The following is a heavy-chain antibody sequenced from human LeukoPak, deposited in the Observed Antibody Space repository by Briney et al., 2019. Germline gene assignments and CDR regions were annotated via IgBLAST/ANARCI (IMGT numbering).Heavy chain of an antibody. D-gene: IGHD3-10*01. CDR2: ISYDGSNK. Sequence: GGSLRLSCAASGFTFSSYAMHWVRQAPGKGLEWVAVISYDGSNKYYADSVKGRFTISRDNSKNTLYLQMNSLRAEDTAVYYCARDVNPGFGELFDYWGQGTLVTVSS. V-gene: IGHV3-30-3*01. CDR1: GFTFSSYA. CDR3: ARDVNPGFGELFDY. J-gene: IGHJ4*02.